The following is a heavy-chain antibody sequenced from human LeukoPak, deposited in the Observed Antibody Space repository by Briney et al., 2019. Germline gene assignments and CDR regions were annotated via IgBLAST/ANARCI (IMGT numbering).Heavy chain of an antibody. CDR2: ISDSGGST. CDR1: GFTFSSYA. Sequence: PGGSLRLSCAASGFTFSSYAMSWVRQAPGKGLEWVSIISDSGGSTYYADSVKGRFTISRDNSKNTLYLQMNSLRAEDTAVYYCARSGYNRFDYWGQGTLVTVSS. J-gene: IGHJ4*02. V-gene: IGHV3-23*01. CDR3: ARSGYNRFDY. D-gene: IGHD5-24*01.